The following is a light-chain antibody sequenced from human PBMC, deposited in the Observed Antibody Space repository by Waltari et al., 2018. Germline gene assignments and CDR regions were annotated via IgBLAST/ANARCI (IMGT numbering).Light chain of an antibody. CDR1: KLGDKY. CDR3: QAWDSRTLI. CDR2: QVS. Sequence: SYELTQTPSMPVSPGQTVNITCSGDKLGDKYACWYQQKPGQSPVLVIYQVSKRPSGIPERFSGSISGNTVTLTISGTQAMDEADYYCQAWDSRTLIFGGGTKLTVL. J-gene: IGLJ2*01. V-gene: IGLV3-1*01.